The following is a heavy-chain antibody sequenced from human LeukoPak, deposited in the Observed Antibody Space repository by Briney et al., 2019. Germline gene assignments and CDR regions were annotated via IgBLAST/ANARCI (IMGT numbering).Heavy chain of an antibody. CDR2: INHSGST. J-gene: IGHJ4*02. CDR3: ARDKGYYDSSGYYYPYYFDY. Sequence: SETLSLTCAVYGGSFSGYYWSWIRQPPGKGLEWIGEINHSGSTNYNPSLKSRVTISVDTSKNQFSLKLSSVTAADTAVYYCARDKGYYDSSGYYYPYYFDYWGQGTLVTVSS. V-gene: IGHV4-34*01. D-gene: IGHD3-22*01. CDR1: GGSFSGYY.